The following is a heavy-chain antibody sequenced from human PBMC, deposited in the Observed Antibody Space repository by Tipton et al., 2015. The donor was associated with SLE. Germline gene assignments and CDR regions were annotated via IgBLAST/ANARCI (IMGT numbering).Heavy chain of an antibody. CDR1: GGSISSYY. J-gene: IGHJ4*02. Sequence: TLSLTCTVSGGSISSYYWSWIRQPAGGGLEWIGRIYTKGNTNYNPSLKSRVTMSVDTSKNQFSLKLISVTAADTAVYYCARTNYFGTSGFFDYWGQGTLVTVSS. CDR2: IYTKGNT. D-gene: IGHD3-22*01. V-gene: IGHV4-4*07. CDR3: ARTNYFGTSGFFDY.